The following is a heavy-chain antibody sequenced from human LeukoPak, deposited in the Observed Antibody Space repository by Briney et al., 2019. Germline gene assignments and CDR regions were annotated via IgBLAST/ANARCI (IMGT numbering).Heavy chain of an antibody. CDR3: ARVSRSSISDFDY. D-gene: IGHD2-2*01. Sequence: ASVKVSCKASGYTITGYYLHWVRQAPGQGLEWMGWINPNGGNTKYALKFLGRVTLTRDTSINTAYMEVTRLISDDTAVYYCARVSRSSISDFDYWGQGTLVTVSS. CDR1: GYTITGYY. J-gene: IGHJ4*02. V-gene: IGHV1-2*02. CDR2: INPNGGNT.